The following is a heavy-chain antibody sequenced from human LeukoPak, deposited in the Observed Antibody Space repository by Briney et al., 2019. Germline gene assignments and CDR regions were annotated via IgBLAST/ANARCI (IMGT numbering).Heavy chain of an antibody. CDR3: ARGTYGDYSFDF. V-gene: IGHV3-21*01. D-gene: IGHD4-17*01. CDR1: GFTSSSYS. Sequence: GGSLRLSCAASGFTSSSYSMNWVRQAPGKGLEWVSSISSSNSYIYSADSVKGRFTISRDNAKNSLYLHMNSLRAEDTAVYYCARGTYGDYSFDFWGQGTLVTVSS. CDR2: ISSSNSYI. J-gene: IGHJ4*02.